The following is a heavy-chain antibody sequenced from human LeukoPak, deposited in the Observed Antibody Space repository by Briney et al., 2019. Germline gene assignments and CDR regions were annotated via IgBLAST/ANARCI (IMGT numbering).Heavy chain of an antibody. CDR2: ISGDGGST. V-gene: IGHV3-43*02. D-gene: IGHD2-21*02. CDR3: AKDMVTATQDNYYSTVLDV. Sequence: GGSLRLSCAASGFTFDDYAMHWVRQAPGKGLEWVSLISGDGGSTYYADSVKGRFTISRDNSKNSLYLQMNSLRTEDTAFNYAAKDMVTATQDNYYSTVLDVWGQGTTFTVSS. J-gene: IGHJ6*02. CDR1: GFTFDDYA.